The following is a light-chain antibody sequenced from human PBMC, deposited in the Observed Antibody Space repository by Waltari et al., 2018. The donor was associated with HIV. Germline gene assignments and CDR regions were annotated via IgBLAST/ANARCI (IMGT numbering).Light chain of an antibody. CDR3: CSYAGSSTFHVV. J-gene: IGLJ2*01. V-gene: IGLV2-23*02. CDR2: EVS. CDR1: SSDVGSYNL. Sequence: QSALTQPASVSGSPGQSITISCTGTSSDVGSYNLVSWYQQHPGKAPKLMIYEVSKRPSWVSNRFSGSKSGNTASLTISGLQAEDEADYYCCSYAGSSTFHVVFGGGTKLTVL.